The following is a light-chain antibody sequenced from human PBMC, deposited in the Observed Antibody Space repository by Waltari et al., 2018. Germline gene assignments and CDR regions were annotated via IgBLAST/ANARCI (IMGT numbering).Light chain of an antibody. CDR1: QSISSY. CDR2: AAS. Sequence: DIQMTQSPSSLSASVGDRVTITCRASQSISSYLNWYQQKPGKAPKLLIYAASSLQSGVPSRFSGSGSGTDFTLTISSLEPEDFAIYYCQQYDKSPLTFGGGTKVEIK. J-gene: IGKJ4*01. CDR3: QQYDKSPLT. V-gene: IGKV1-39*01.